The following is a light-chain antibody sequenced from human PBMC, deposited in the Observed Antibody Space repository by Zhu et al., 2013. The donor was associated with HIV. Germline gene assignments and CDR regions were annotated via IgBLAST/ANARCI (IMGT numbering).Light chain of an antibody. V-gene: IGKV3-20*01. CDR2: GAS. CDR1: QSVSSN. CDR3: QQYGSSPRT. Sequence: EIVMTQSPATLSVSPGERATLSCRASQSVSSNLAWYQHKPGQAPRLLIYGASTRALGVPDRFSGSGSGTDFTLTISRLEPEDFAVYYCQQYGSSPRTFGQGTKVEIK. J-gene: IGKJ1*01.